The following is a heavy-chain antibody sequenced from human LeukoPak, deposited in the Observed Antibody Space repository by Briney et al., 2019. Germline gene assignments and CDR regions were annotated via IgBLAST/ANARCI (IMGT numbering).Heavy chain of an antibody. D-gene: IGHD3-10*01. J-gene: IGHJ6*03. V-gene: IGHV4-59*08. CDR2: IYYSGSA. CDR3: ARRIYGSGRPYYYYYMDV. Sequence: PSETLSLTCTVSGGPISSYYRSWIRQPPAKGMAWIGYIYYSGSANYNPSLKSRVTISVDTSKNQFALKLSSVTAADTAVYYCARRIYGSGRPYYYYYMDVWGKGTTVTVSS. CDR1: GGPISSYY.